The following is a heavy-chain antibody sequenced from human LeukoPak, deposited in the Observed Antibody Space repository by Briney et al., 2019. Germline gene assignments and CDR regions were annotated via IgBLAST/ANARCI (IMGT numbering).Heavy chain of an antibody. J-gene: IGHJ4*02. CDR3: AREGYDILTGSLTADY. CDR2: IYTSGST. V-gene: IGHV4-61*02. D-gene: IGHD3-9*01. Sequence: SETLSLTCTVSGGSISSGSYYWSWIRQPAGKGLEWIGRIYTSGSTNYNPSLKSRVTISVDTSKNQFSLKLSSVTAADTAVYYCAREGYDILTGSLTADYWGQGTLVTVSS. CDR1: GGSISSGSYY.